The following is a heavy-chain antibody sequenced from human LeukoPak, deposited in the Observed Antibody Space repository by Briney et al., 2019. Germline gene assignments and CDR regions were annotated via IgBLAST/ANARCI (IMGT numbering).Heavy chain of an antibody. CDR3: ARQGKYYDSSGYYYCFDY. D-gene: IGHD3-22*01. J-gene: IGHJ4*02. V-gene: IGHV5-51*01. Sequence: KVGESLKISCKGSGYSLTSYWIGWVRQMPGKGLEWMGIIYPGDSDTRYSPSFQGQVTISADKSISTAYLQWSSLKASDTAMYYCARQGKYYDSSGYYYCFDYWGQGTLVTVSS. CDR2: IYPGDSDT. CDR1: GYSLTSYW.